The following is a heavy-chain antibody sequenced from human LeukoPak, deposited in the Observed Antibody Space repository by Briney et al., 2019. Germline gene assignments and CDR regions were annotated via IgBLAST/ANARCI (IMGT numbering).Heavy chain of an antibody. J-gene: IGHJ4*02. D-gene: IGHD2-2*01. CDR3: ARLQPLVIPAAKLGFDY. CDR2: INPSSGGT. Sequence: GASVKVSCKASGYTFTDYYLHWVRQAPGQGLEWMGWINPSSGGTNYAQKFQGRVTMTRDTSIGTAYMELSRLRSDDTAVYYCARLQPLVIPAAKLGFDYWGQGTLVTVSS. V-gene: IGHV1-2*02. CDR1: GYTFTDYY.